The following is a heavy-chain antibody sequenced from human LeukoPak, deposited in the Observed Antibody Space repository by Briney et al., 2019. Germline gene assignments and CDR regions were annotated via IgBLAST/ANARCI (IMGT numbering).Heavy chain of an antibody. J-gene: IGHJ4*02. Sequence: PSETLSLTCAVYGGSFSGYYWSWIRQPPGKGLDWIGEINHSGSTNYNPSLKSRVTISVDTSKNQFSLKLSSVTAAATAVYYCARGRRNDYVWGSYRSGCFDYWGQGTLVTVSS. CDR1: GGSFSGYY. CDR2: INHSGST. D-gene: IGHD3-16*02. CDR3: ARGRRNDYVWGSYRSGCFDY. V-gene: IGHV4-34*01.